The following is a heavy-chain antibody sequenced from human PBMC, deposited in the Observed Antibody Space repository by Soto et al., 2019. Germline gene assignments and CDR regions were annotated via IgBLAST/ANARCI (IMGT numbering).Heavy chain of an antibody. Sequence: SGPTLVNPTQALTLTCTFSGFSLSTSGVGVGWIRQPPGKALEWLALIYWDDDKRYSPSLKSRLTITKDTSKNQVVLTMTNMDPVDTATCYCAHRKSVVRDMNWFDPWGQETLVTVSS. CDR2: IYWDDDK. J-gene: IGHJ5*02. CDR3: AHRKSVVRDMNWFDP. CDR1: GFSLSTSGVG. V-gene: IGHV2-5*02. D-gene: IGHD3-10*01.